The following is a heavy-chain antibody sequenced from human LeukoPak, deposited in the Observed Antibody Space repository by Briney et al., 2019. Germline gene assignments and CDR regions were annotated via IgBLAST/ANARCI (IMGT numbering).Heavy chain of an antibody. CDR3: PRGRLEATTGFEY. D-gene: IGHD1-26*01. Sequence: GGSLRLSCAASGFTFSSYSMNWVRQAPGKGLEWVSSISSSSSYIYYADSVKGRFTISRDNAKNSLYLQMNSLRAEDTAVYDCPRGRLEATTGFEYWGQGTLVTVSS. J-gene: IGHJ4*02. CDR1: GFTFSSYS. V-gene: IGHV3-21*01. CDR2: ISSSSSYI.